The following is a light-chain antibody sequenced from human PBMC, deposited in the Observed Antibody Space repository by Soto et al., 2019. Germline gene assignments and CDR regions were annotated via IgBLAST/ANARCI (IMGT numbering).Light chain of an antibody. CDR2: DAY. CDR3: QQRSNLFA. V-gene: IGKV3-11*01. Sequence: EIVLTQSPATLSLSPGERATLSCRASQSLSNFLAWYQQKPGQAPRLLIYDAYNRATGIPVRFSGSGSGTDFTLNSSSLGPEDFAVYYCQQRSNLFACGPWTTVEIK. J-gene: IGKJ3*01. CDR1: QSLSNF.